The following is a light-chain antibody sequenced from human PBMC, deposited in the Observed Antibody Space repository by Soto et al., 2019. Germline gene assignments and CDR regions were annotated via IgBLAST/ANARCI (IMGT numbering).Light chain of an antibody. V-gene: IGKV3-15*01. CDR3: HQYDNWPKT. Sequence: EVVVTQSPATLSVSPGERATLSCRASQSVSSNLAWYQQKPGQAPRLLIYGASTRATGIPARFSGSGSGTECTLTISSLQSEDFAVYYCHQYDNWPKTFGQGTRLEIK. CDR1: QSVSSN. J-gene: IGKJ5*01. CDR2: GAS.